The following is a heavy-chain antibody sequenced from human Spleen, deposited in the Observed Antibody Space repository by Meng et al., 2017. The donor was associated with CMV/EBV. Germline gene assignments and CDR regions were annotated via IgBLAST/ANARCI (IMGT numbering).Heavy chain of an antibody. J-gene: IGHJ6*02. CDR3: AREGGYDDARYYYGMDV. Sequence: GESLKISCAASGFTFSSYAMTWVRQAPGKGLEWVSVISGGGGSTYYADSVKGRFTISRDNSKNTLYLQMNSLRAEDTAVYYCAREGGYDDARYYYGMDVWGQGTTVTVSS. CDR2: ISGGGGST. D-gene: IGHD5-12*01. V-gene: IGHV3-23*01. CDR1: GFTFSSYA.